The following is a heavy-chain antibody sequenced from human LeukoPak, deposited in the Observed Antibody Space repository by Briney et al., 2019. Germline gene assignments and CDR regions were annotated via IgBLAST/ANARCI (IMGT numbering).Heavy chain of an antibody. D-gene: IGHD3-3*01. CDR3: ARDPDFWSGYHNY. J-gene: IGHJ4*02. CDR2: ISSSSSYI. Sequence: PGGSLRLSCAASGFTFSSYSMNWVRQAPGKGLEWVSSISSSSSYIYYADSVKGRFTISRDNAKNSLYLQMNSLRAEDTAVYYCARDPDFWSGYHNYWGQGTLVTVSS. CDR1: GFTFSSYS. V-gene: IGHV3-21*01.